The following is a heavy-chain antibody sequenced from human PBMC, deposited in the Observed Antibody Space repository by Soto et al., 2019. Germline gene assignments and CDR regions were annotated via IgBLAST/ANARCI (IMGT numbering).Heavy chain of an antibody. CDR3: AKDLRPDGVWDFDS. D-gene: IGHD4-17*01. V-gene: IGHV3-23*01. Sequence: EVQLLESGGGLVQPGGSLRLSCAASGFTFSSYSMAWVRQAPGRGPELVSGIIQDGTTYYADSVKGRFTISRDNSRNSVYLQMITLRGEDTAVYYCAKDLRPDGVWDFDSWGQGTLVTVSS. J-gene: IGHJ4*02. CDR1: GFTFSSYS. CDR2: IIQDGTT.